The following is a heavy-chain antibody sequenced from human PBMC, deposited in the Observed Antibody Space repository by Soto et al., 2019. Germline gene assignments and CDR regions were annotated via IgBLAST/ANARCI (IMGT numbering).Heavy chain of an antibody. Sequence: EVQLVESGGGLVQPGGSLRLSCAASGFTVSSNYMSWVRQAPGKGLEWVSVIYSGGSTYYADSVKGRFTISRDNSXXTLFLQMDSLRAADSAVSYCARDPGHGSVTDYGDCWGQGTLVTVSS. J-gene: IGHJ4*02. CDR2: IYSGGST. D-gene: IGHD3-10*01. CDR3: ARDPGHGSVTDYGDC. CDR1: GFTVSSNY. V-gene: IGHV3-66*01.